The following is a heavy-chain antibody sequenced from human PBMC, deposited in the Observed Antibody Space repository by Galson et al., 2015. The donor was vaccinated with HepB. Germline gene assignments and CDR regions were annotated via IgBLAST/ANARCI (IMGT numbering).Heavy chain of an antibody. V-gene: IGHV3-64D*06. CDR3: VKGIGGRHSFGDPYPRWFDP. CDR2: ISSEGDNT. J-gene: IGHJ5*02. D-gene: IGHD3-10*01. Sequence: SLRLSCAASGFTFSTYAMHWVRQAPGKGLEYVSGISSEGDNTYYADSVRGRFTISRDNFKNTLYLHQMSSLRAEDTAVYYCVKGIGGRHSFGDPYPRWFDPWGQGTLVTVSS. CDR1: GFTFSTYA.